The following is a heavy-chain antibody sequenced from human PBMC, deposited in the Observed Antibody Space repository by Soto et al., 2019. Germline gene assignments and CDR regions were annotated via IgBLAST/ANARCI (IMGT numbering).Heavy chain of an antibody. V-gene: IGHV1-3*01. Sequence: ASVKVSCKASGYTFTSYAMHWVRQAPGQRLEWMGWINAGNGNTKYSQKFQGRVTITRDTSASTAYMELSSLRSEDTAVYYSARANTIFGVVDPYYYYGMDVWGQGTTVTVSS. D-gene: IGHD3-3*01. J-gene: IGHJ6*02. CDR1: GYTFTSYA. CDR3: ARANTIFGVVDPYYYYGMDV. CDR2: INAGNGNT.